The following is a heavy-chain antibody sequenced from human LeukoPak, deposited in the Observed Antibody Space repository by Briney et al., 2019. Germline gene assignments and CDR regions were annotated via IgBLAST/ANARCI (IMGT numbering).Heavy chain of an antibody. V-gene: IGHV1-3*01. D-gene: IGHD6-19*01. J-gene: IGHJ4*02. CDR3: AREAGYSSGWYGDY. CDR2: ISAYNGNT. Sequence: LEWMGWISAYNGNTIYAQKFQGRVTITRDTSASTAYMELSSLRSEDTAVYYCAREAGYSSGWYGDYWGQGTLVTVSS.